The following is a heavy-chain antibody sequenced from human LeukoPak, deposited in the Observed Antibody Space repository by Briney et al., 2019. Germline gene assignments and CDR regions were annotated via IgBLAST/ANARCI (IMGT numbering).Heavy chain of an antibody. CDR2: ISAYNGNT. Sequence: GASVKVSCKASGYTFTSYGISWVRQAPGQGLEWMGWISAYNGNTNYAQKFQGRVTMTRDTSISTAYMELSRLRSDDTAVYYCARDSARYCTNGVCQPWGQGTLVTVSS. V-gene: IGHV1-18*01. CDR3: ARDSARYCTNGVCQP. CDR1: GYTFTSYG. J-gene: IGHJ5*02. D-gene: IGHD2-8*01.